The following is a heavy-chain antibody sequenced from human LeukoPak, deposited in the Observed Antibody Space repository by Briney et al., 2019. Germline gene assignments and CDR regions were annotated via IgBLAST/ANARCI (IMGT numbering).Heavy chain of an antibody. Sequence: GGSLRLSCAASGFTFSSYWMSWVRQAPGKGLEWVANIKQDGSEKYYVDSVKGRFTISRDNAKNTLYLQVNNLRAEDTAVYYCARGPNSNWSGLDFWGQGTLLTVSS. CDR1: GFTFSSYW. CDR3: ARGPNSNWSGLDF. D-gene: IGHD6-6*01. CDR2: IKQDGSEK. V-gene: IGHV3-7*01. J-gene: IGHJ4*02.